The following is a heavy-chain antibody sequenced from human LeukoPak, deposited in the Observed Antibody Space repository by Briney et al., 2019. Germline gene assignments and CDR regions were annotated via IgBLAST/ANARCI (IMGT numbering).Heavy chain of an antibody. J-gene: IGHJ4*02. CDR3: ARDKRVYYYDSSGYNPLDY. CDR2: INPNSGGT. Sequence: ASVKVYCKASGYTFTGYYMHWVRQAPGQGLEWMGWINPNSGGTNYAQKFQGRVTMTRDTSISTAYMELSRLRSDDTAVYYCARDKRVYYYDSSGYNPLDYWGQGTLVTVSS. V-gene: IGHV1-2*02. D-gene: IGHD3-22*01. CDR1: GYTFTGYY.